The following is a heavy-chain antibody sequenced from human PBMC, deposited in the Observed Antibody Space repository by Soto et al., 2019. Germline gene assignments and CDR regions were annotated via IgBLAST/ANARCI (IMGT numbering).Heavy chain of an antibody. V-gene: IGHV3-33*01. D-gene: IGHD3-10*01. Sequence: QVQLVESGGGVVQPGRSLRLSCAASGFAFRTYGMHWVRQAPGKGLEWLAIIWFDGSNTHYADSVKGRFIVSRDNSINTVYLHMSSLRAEDTALYHCARDQGTPVSGVLGGWFDAWGQGTQVTVSS. CDR1: GFAFRTYG. CDR2: IWFDGSNT. J-gene: IGHJ5*02. CDR3: ARDQGTPVSGVLGGWFDA.